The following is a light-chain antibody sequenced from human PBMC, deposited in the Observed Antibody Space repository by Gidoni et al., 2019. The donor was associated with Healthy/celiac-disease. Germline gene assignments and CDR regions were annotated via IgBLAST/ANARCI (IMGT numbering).Light chain of an antibody. Sequence: DIVMTQSPDSLAVSLGERATINFKSSQSVLYSSNNKNYLAWYQQKPGQPPKLLIYWASTRESGVPDRFSGSGSGTDFTLTISSLQAEDVAVYYCQQYYSTPPTFXXXTKLEIK. CDR2: WAS. V-gene: IGKV4-1*01. CDR3: QQYYSTPPT. J-gene: IGKJ2*01. CDR1: QSVLYSSNNKNY.